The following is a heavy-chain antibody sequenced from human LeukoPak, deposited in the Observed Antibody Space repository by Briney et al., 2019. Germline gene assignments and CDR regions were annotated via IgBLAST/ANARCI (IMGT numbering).Heavy chain of an antibody. CDR3: ARVGSYYYDSSGYTDGDY. J-gene: IGHJ4*02. CDR2: INPNSGGT. CDR1: GYTFTGYY. Sequence: GASVKVSCKASGYTFTGYYMHWVRQAPGQELEWMGRINPNSGGTNYAQKFQGRVTMTRDTSISTAYMELSRLRSDDTAVYYCARVGSYYYDSSGYTDGDYWGQGTLVTVSS. D-gene: IGHD3-22*01. V-gene: IGHV1-2*06.